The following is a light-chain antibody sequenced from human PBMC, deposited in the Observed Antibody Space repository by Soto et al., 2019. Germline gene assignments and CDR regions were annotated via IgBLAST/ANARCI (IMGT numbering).Light chain of an antibody. Sequence: QSVLTQPPSVSGAPGQRVTISCTGSSSNIGAGYDVHWYQQLPGTAPKLLIYGNSNRPSGVSNRFSGSKSGNTASLTISGLQAEDEADYYCCSFTTTITYVFGTGTKLTVL. J-gene: IGLJ1*01. CDR3: CSFTTTITYV. CDR2: GNS. CDR1: SSNIGAGYD. V-gene: IGLV1-40*01.